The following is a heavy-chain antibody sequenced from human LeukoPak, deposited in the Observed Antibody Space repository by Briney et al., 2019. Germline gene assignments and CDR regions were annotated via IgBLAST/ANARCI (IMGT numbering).Heavy chain of an antibody. Sequence: SGPTLAKPTQTLTLTCTFSGFSLSTSGVGVGWIRQPPGKALEWLALIYWDDDKRYSPSLKSRLTITKDTSKNQVVLTMTNMDPVDTATYYCAHLDSGYDDGGDAFDIWGQGTMVTVSS. CDR2: IYWDDDK. CDR1: GFSLSTSGVG. J-gene: IGHJ3*02. V-gene: IGHV2-5*02. D-gene: IGHD5-12*01. CDR3: AHLDSGYDDGGDAFDI.